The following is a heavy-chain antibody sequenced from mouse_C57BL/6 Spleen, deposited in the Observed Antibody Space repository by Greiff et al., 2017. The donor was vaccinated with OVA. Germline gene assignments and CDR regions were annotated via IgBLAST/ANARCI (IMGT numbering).Heavy chain of an antibody. D-gene: IGHD3-2*02. CDR1: GYSFTGYY. CDR2: INPSTGGT. J-gene: IGHJ3*01. Sequence: EVQLQQSGPELVKPGASVKISCKASGYSFTGYYMNWVKQSPEKSLEWIGEINPSTGGTTYNQKFKAKATLTVDKSSSTAYMQLKSLTSEDSAVYYCVIPDSSGYGCAYWGQGTLVTVSA. V-gene: IGHV1-42*01. CDR3: VIPDSSGYGCAY.